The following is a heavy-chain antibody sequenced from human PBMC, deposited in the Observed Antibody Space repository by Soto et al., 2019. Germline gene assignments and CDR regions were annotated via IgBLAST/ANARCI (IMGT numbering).Heavy chain of an antibody. Sequence: ELQRIWCTVFGYNFNNYGIGWVSQMPGKGLEWMLIIYPGDFDTRYSQSFQGHLTMTVKKSRISAFLKWSRLESSAIAMYFCVRCLRENYCYQEFFDYCAQGIPVSGSS. J-gene: IGHJ4*02. D-gene: IGHD5-18*01. CDR2: IYPGDFDT. CDR3: VRCLRENYCYQEFFDY. CDR1: GYNFNNYG. V-gene: IGHV5-51*01.